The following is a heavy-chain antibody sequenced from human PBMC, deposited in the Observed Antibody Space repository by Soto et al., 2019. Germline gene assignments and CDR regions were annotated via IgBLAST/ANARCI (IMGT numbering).Heavy chain of an antibody. CDR3: ARQVEMATIVRFDP. CDR1: GGSVSSGSYY. J-gene: IGHJ5*02. Sequence: SETLSLTCTVSGGSVSSGSYYWSWIRQPPGKGLEWIGYIYYSGSTNYNPSLKSRVTISVYTSKNQFSLKLSSVTAADTAVYYCARQVEMATIVRFDPWGQGTLVTVSS. CDR2: IYYSGST. V-gene: IGHV4-61*01. D-gene: IGHD5-12*01.